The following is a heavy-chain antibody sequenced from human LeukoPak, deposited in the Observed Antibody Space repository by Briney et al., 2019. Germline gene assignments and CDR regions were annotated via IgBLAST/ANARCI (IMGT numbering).Heavy chain of an antibody. V-gene: IGHV1-69*13. Sequence: SVEVSCKASGGTFSSYAISWVRQAPGQGLEWMGGIIPIFGTANYAQKFQGRVTITADESTSTAYMELRSLRSDDTAVYYCCRSFDYWGQGTLVTVSS. CDR2: IIPIFGTA. J-gene: IGHJ4*02. CDR3: CRSFDY. CDR1: GGTFSSYA.